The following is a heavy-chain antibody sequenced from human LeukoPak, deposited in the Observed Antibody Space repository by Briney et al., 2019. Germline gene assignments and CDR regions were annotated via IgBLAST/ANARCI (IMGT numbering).Heavy chain of an antibody. CDR3: ARGRLRTTGTGWFDP. CDR1: GGTFSSYA. V-gene: IGHV1-69*13. D-gene: IGHD1-1*01. Sequence: SVKVSCKASGGTFSSYAISWVRQAPGQGLEWMGGIIPIFGTANYAQKFQGRVTITADESTSTAYMELSSLRSEDTAVHYCARGRLRTTGTGWFDPWGQGTLVTVSS. J-gene: IGHJ5*02. CDR2: IIPIFGTA.